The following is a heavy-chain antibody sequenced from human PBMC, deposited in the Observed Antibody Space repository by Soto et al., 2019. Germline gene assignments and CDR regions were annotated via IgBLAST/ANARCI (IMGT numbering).Heavy chain of an antibody. Sequence: GASVKVSCKASGYTFTSYGISWVRQAPGQGLEWIGWISAYNGNTNYAQKLQGRVTMTTDTSTSTAYMELRSLRSDDTAVYYCAIIHSGYSYGPFHNWFDPWGQGTLVTVSS. CDR3: AIIHSGYSYGPFHNWFDP. CDR2: ISAYNGNT. D-gene: IGHD5-18*01. J-gene: IGHJ5*02. CDR1: GYTFTSYG. V-gene: IGHV1-18*01.